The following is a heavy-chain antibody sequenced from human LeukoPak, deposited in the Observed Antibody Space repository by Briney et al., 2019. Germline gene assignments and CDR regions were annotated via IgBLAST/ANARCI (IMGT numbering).Heavy chain of an antibody. J-gene: IGHJ5*02. CDR2: IRYDGSNK. Sequence: GGSLSLSCAASGFTFSSYAMSWVRQAPGKGLEWVAFIRYDGSNKYYADSVKGRFTISRDNSKNTLYLQMNSLRAEDTAVYYCAKDRLVIAAAGTSFDPWGQGTLVTVSS. D-gene: IGHD6-13*01. CDR1: GFTFSSYA. CDR3: AKDRLVIAAAGTSFDP. V-gene: IGHV3-30*02.